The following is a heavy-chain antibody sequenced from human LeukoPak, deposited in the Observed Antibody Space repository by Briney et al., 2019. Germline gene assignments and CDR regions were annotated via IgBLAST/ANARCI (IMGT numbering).Heavy chain of an antibody. CDR3: AREGRGYSYGSPYYFDY. D-gene: IGHD5-18*01. V-gene: IGHV3-23*01. Sequence: GGSLRLSCAASGFTFSSYAMNWVRQAPGKGLEWVSAIGASGGSTYYADSVKGRFTISRDNSKNTLYLQMNSLRAEDTAVYYCAREGRGYSYGSPYYFDYWGQGTLVTVSS. CDR2: IGASGGST. J-gene: IGHJ4*02. CDR1: GFTFSSYA.